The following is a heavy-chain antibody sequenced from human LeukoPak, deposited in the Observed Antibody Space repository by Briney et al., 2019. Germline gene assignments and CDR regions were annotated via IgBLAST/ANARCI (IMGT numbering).Heavy chain of an antibody. CDR3: ASSGNYYFTLDY. D-gene: IGHD3-10*01. Sequence: SETLSPTCTVSGGSISSSTYYWGWIRQPPGKGLEWIGYIYYSGSTNYNPSLKSRVTISVDTSKNQFSLKLSSVTAADTAVYYCASSGNYYFTLDYWGQGTLVTVSS. V-gene: IGHV4-61*05. J-gene: IGHJ4*02. CDR2: IYYSGST. CDR1: GGSISSSTYY.